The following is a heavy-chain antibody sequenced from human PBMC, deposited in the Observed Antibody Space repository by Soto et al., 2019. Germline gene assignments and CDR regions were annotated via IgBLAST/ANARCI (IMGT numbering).Heavy chain of an antibody. Sequence: GGSLRLSCAASGFTFSSYWMHWVRQAPGKGLVWVSRINSDGSRTSYADSVKGRFTISRDNAKNTLYLQMNSLRAEDTAVYYCARDKSSGYYYWFDPWGQGTLVTVSS. CDR1: GFTFSSYW. CDR3: ARDKSSGYYYWFDP. J-gene: IGHJ5*02. D-gene: IGHD3-22*01. V-gene: IGHV3-74*01. CDR2: INSDGSRT.